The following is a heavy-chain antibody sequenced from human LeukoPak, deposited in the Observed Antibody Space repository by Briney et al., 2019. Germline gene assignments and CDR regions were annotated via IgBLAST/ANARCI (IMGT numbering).Heavy chain of an antibody. D-gene: IGHD5-12*01. Sequence: PSETLSLTCTVSGGSISSSSYYWSWIRQPAGKGLEWIGRIYTSGSTNYNPSLKSRVTMSVDTSKNQFSLKLSSVTAADTAVYYCARSGYDYYYYYYMDVWGKGTTVTVSS. CDR3: ARSGYDYYYYYYMDV. CDR2: IYTSGST. J-gene: IGHJ6*03. CDR1: GGSISSSSYY. V-gene: IGHV4-61*02.